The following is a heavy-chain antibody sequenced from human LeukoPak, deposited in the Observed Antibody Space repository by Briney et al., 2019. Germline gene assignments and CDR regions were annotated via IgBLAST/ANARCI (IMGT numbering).Heavy chain of an antibody. CDR1: GGSISSGGYY. Sequence: SQTLSLTCTVSGGSISSGGYYWSWIRQHPGKGLEWFGYIYYSGSTYYNPSLKSRVTISVDTSKNQFSLKLSSVTAADTAVYYCARDRGSRGYSYGLDYWGQGTLVTVSS. D-gene: IGHD5-18*01. CDR3: ARDRGSRGYSYGLDY. V-gene: IGHV4-31*03. J-gene: IGHJ4*02. CDR2: IYYSGST.